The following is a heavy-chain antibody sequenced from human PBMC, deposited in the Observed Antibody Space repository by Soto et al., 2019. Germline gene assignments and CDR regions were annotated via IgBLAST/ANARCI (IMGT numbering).Heavy chain of an antibody. D-gene: IGHD3-9*01. CDR2: IWYDGSNK. J-gene: IGHJ6*02. CDR3: ARDETAYYDILTGYGMDV. CDR1: GFTFSSYG. V-gene: IGHV3-33*01. Sequence: SGGSLRLSCAASGFTFSSYGMHWVRQAPGKGLEWVAVIWYDGSNKYYADSVKGRFTISRDNSKNTLYLQMNSLRAEDTAVYYCARDETAYYDILTGYGMDVWGQGTTVTAP.